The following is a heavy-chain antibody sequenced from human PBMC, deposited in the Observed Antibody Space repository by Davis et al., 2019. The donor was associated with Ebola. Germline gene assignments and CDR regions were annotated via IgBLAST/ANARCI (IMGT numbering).Heavy chain of an antibody. CDR2: IYHSGSI. CDR3: ARGNWYFDL. CDR1: GDSVSSGNW. J-gene: IGHJ2*01. V-gene: IGHV4-4*02. Sequence: MPSETLSLTCAVSGDSVSSGNWWSWVRQPPGKGLEWIGEIYHSGSINYSPSLKSRVTISVDKSNNQLSLKVNSVTAADTAVYYCARGNWYFDLWGRGTLVTVSS.